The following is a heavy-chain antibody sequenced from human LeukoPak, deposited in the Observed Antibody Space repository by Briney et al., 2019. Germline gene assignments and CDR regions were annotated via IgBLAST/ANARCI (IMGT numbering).Heavy chain of an antibody. CDR3: ARGGSTIFGVVSNDY. CDR2: IYTSGST. Sequence: SETLSLTCTVSGGPISSGSYYWSWIRQPAGKGLEWIGRIYTSGSTNYNPSLKSRVTISVDTSKNQFSLKLSSVTAADTAVYYCARGGSTIFGVVSNDYWGQGTLVTVSS. J-gene: IGHJ4*02. V-gene: IGHV4-61*02. CDR1: GGPISSGSYY. D-gene: IGHD3-3*01.